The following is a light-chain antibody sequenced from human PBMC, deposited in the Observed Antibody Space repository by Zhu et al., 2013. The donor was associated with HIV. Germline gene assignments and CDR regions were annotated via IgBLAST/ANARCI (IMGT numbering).Light chain of an antibody. J-gene: IGLJ1*01. Sequence: QSVLTQPPSVSGAPGQRVTISCTGSSPNIGAGYDVHWYKQLPGTAPKPTSSIVMISGPQGSRDRFSGSKSGNTASLTVSGLQAEDEADYYCSSYGGSDNFVFGSGTKVTVL. V-gene: IGLV1-40*01. CDR2: VM. CDR3: SSYGGSDNFV. CDR1: SPNIGAGYD.